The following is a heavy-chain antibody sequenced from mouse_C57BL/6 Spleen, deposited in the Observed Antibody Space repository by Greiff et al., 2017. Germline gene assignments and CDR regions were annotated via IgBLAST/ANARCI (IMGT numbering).Heavy chain of an antibody. CDR2: IWSGGST. CDR1: GFSLTSYG. D-gene: IGHD1-1*01. Sequence: VQLKESGPGLVQPSQSLSITCTVSGFSLTSYGVHWVRQSPGKGLEWLGVIWSGGSTDYNAAFISRLSISKDNSKSQVFFKMNSLQADDTAIYYCARNSGYYGSSPYYFDYWGQGTTLTVSS. J-gene: IGHJ2*01. V-gene: IGHV2-2*01. CDR3: ARNSGYYGSSPYYFDY.